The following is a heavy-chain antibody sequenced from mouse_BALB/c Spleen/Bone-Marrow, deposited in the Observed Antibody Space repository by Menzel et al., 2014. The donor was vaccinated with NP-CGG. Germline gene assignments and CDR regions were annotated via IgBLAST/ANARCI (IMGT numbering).Heavy chain of an antibody. CDR1: GFAFSSYD. J-gene: IGHJ4*01. D-gene: IGHD2-1*01. Sequence: EVKLMESGGGLVKPGGSLKLSCAASGFAFSSYDMSWVRQTPEKRLEWVAYISSGGGSTYYPDTVKGRFTISRDNAKNTLYLQMSSLKSEDTAMYYCARLDYGNYEGGAMDYWGQGTSVTVSS. CDR2: ISSGGGST. CDR3: ARLDYGNYEGGAMDY. V-gene: IGHV5-12-1*01.